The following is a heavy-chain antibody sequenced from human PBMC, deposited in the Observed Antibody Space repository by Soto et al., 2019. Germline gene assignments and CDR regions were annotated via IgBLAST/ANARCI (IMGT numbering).Heavy chain of an antibody. V-gene: IGHV2-70*11. Sequence: SGPTLVNPTQTLTLTCTFSGFSLSTSGMCVSWIRQPPGKALEWLARIDWDDDKYYSTSLKTRPTISKDTSKNQVVLTMTNMDPVDTATYYCARSPSLWFGELYFDYWGQGTLVTVSS. CDR3: ARSPSLWFGELYFDY. D-gene: IGHD3-10*01. J-gene: IGHJ4*02. CDR1: GFSLSTSGMC. CDR2: IDWDDDK.